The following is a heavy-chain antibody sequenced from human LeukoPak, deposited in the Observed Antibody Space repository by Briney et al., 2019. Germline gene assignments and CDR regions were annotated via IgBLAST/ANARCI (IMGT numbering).Heavy chain of an antibody. Sequence: ASVKVSCKASGGTFSSYAISWVRQAPGQGLEWMGGIIPIFGTAKYAQKLQGRVTITAEESTSTGYMELSSLRPGDTGVYYCARVGNYDFPFDYWGQGTLVTVSS. CDR1: GGTFSSYA. CDR2: IIPIFGTA. V-gene: IGHV1-69*01. J-gene: IGHJ4*02. D-gene: IGHD3-3*01. CDR3: ARVGNYDFPFDY.